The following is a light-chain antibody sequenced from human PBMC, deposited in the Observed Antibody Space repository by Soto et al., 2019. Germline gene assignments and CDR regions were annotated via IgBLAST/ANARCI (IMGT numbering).Light chain of an antibody. CDR3: QQYGSSPLIT. CDR2: GVS. CDR1: QSVSSN. V-gene: IGKV3-20*01. Sequence: ELVMTQSPATLSVSPGERATLSCRASQSVSSNLAWYQQKPGQAPRLLIYGVSSRATGIPDRFSGSGSGTDFTLTISRLEPEDFAVYHCQQYGSSPLITFGQGTRLEIK. J-gene: IGKJ5*01.